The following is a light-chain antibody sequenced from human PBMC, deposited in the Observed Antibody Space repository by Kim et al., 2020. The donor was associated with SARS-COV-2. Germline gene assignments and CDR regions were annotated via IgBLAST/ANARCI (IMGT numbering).Light chain of an antibody. CDR3: LQDYNYPYT. J-gene: IGKJ2*01. CDR1: QDIRND. Sequence: SASVGDIVTITCRTSQDIRNDLGWYQQKPGKAPNLLIYAASSLHTGVPSRFSGSGSGTDFTLTISSLQPEDFATYYCLQDYNYPYTFGQGTKLGI. V-gene: IGKV1-6*01. CDR2: AAS.